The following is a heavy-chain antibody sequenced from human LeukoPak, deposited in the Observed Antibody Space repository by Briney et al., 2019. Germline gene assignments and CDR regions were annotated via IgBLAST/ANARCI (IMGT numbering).Heavy chain of an antibody. D-gene: IGHD6-19*01. J-gene: IGHJ4*02. CDR1: XXXFXSSG. V-gene: IGHV3-30*18. CDR2: ISSDGSNK. Sequence: GGSLRXSCXAXXXXFXSSGMHWVRQAPGKGLEWVAVISSDGSNKYYADSVKGRFTISRDDSRNTLYLQMNSLRAEDTAVYFCAKDFISGSAHWGQGTLVTVSS. CDR3: AKDFISGSAH.